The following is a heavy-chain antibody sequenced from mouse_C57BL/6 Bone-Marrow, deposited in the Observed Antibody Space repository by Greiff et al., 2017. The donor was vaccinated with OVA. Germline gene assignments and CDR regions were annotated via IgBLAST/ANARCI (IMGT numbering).Heavy chain of an antibody. Sequence: VKLQQPGAALVKPGASVKLSCKASGYTFTSYWMHWVKQRPGRGLEWLGRIDPNSGGTTYNEKFTSKATLTVDKPSSTAYRQLSSLTSEDSAVYYCARRNYYGSFYFDYWGKGTTRTVAS. D-gene: IGHD1-1*01. CDR2: IDPNSGGT. V-gene: IGHV1-72*01. CDR3: ARRNYYGSFYFDY. J-gene: IGHJ2*01. CDR1: GYTFTSYW.